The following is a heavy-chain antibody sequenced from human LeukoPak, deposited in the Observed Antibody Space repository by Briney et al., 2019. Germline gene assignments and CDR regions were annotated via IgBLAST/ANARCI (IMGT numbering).Heavy chain of an antibody. D-gene: IGHD1-26*01. CDR3: ARGGPFDSGSFFFDY. CDR1: GGSISTYY. J-gene: IGHJ4*02. CDR2: IYHSGST. V-gene: IGHV4-59*01. Sequence: SETLSLTCTVSGGSISTYYWSWIRQPPGKGLEWIGYIYHSGSTNYNPSLKSRVTISVDTSQNQFYLKLSSVTAADTAVYYCARGGPFDSGSFFFDYWGQGTLVTVSS.